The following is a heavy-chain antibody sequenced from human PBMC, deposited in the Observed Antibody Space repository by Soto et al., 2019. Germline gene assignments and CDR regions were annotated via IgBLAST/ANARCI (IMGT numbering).Heavy chain of an antibody. CDR3: ARGSGWADFDY. CDR1: GGSISSASHY. D-gene: IGHD1-26*01. CDR2: IYLTGST. V-gene: IGHV4-31*03. Sequence: QVQLQESGPGLVRPSQTLSLICTVSGGSISSASHYWSWFRQHPAKGLEWIGYIYLTGSTYYNPSLKXRXTXSIXTSKNQFSLILSSVTAADTAVYYCARGSGWADFDYWGQGTLVTVSS. J-gene: IGHJ4*02.